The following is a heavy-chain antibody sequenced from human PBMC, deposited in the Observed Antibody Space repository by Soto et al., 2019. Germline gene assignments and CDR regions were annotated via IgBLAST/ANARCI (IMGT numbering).Heavy chain of an antibody. CDR2: LDWNSGRT. CDR3: IKDTSPGGLDY. J-gene: IGHJ4*02. V-gene: IGHV3-9*01. D-gene: IGHD1-26*01. Sequence: EVQLVESGAGLVQPGRSLRLSSEASGFTFNDYAMHWLREAPGKGLEWVAGLDWNSGRTDYADSVKGRFIISSDNAKNSLSLQMNSLRVEDTALYYCIKDTSPGGLDYWGQGTLVTVSS. CDR1: GFTFNDYA.